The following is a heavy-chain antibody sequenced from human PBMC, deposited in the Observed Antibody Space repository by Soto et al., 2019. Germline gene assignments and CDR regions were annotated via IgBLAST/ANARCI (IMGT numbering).Heavy chain of an antibody. J-gene: IGHJ4*02. V-gene: IGHV6-1*01. D-gene: IGHD1-26*01. CDR2: TYYRSKNYN. CDR1: GDSVSSNSAA. Sequence: PSQTLSLTCAISGDSVSSNSAAWNWIRQSPSRGLEWLGRTYYRSKNYNDYSVSVKGRITIIPDTSKNQFSLQLNSVTPEDTAVYYCARRGTLGGTFDYWGQGILVTVSS. CDR3: ARRGTLGGTFDY.